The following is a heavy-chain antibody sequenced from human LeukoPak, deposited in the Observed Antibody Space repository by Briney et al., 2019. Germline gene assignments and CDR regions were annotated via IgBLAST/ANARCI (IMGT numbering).Heavy chain of an antibody. CDR3: AKGSRPDPWGDFDL. V-gene: IGHV3-9*01. CDR2: ISWNSGSI. Sequence: PGGSLRLSCAASGFTFDDYAMHWVRQAPGKGLEWVSGISWNSGSIGYADSVKGRFTISRDNAKNSLYLQMNSLRAEDTALYYCAKGSRPDPWGDFDLWGRGTLVTVSS. CDR1: GFTFDDYA. J-gene: IGHJ2*01. D-gene: IGHD3-16*01.